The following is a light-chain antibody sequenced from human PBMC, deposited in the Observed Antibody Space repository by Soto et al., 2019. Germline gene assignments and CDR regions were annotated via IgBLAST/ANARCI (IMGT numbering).Light chain of an antibody. Sequence: EIVLTQSPGTLSLSPGERATLSCRASQSVSSSYLAWYQQRPGQAPRLLIYGTSSRDTGIPDRFSGSGSGTDFTLTISRLKPEDFAVYYCQQYGSSPLVTFGQGTRLEIK. CDR2: GTS. CDR3: QQYGSSPLVT. V-gene: IGKV3-20*01. CDR1: QSVSSSY. J-gene: IGKJ5*01.